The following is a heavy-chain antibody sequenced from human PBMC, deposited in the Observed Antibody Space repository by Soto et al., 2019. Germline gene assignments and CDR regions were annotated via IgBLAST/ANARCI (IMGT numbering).Heavy chain of an antibody. Sequence: SVKVSCKASGGTFSSYAISWVRQAPGQGLEWMGGIIPIFGTADYAQKFQGRVTITADKSTSTAYMELSSLRSEDTAVYYSATGGNLTMIGYWGQGTLLTVSS. V-gene: IGHV1-69*06. CDR3: ATGGNLTMIGY. J-gene: IGHJ4*02. D-gene: IGHD3-22*01. CDR1: GGTFSSYA. CDR2: IIPIFGTA.